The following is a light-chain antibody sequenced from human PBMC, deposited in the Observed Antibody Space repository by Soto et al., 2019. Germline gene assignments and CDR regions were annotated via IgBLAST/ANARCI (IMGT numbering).Light chain of an antibody. V-gene: IGKV1-5*03. J-gene: IGKJ1*01. CDR1: QSLSSW. Sequence: DIQMTQSPSTLSASVVDRVTITCRASQSLSSWLAWYQQKPGKAPKVLIYKTSSLESGVPSRFSGSGSGTEFTLTISSLQPDDFATYYCLQYNSYWTFGQGTKVDIK. CDR2: KTS. CDR3: LQYNSYWT.